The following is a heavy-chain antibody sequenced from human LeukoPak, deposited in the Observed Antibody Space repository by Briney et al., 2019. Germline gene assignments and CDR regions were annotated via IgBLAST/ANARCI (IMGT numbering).Heavy chain of an antibody. D-gene: IGHD3-3*01. V-gene: IGHV4-39*01. CDR2: IYYSGST. Sequence: SETLSLTCTVSGGSISSSSYYWGWIRQPPGKGLEWIGSIYYSGSTYYNPSLKSRVTISVDTSKNQFSLKLSSVTAADTAVYYCARHRDFGAPRLFDPWGQGTLVTVSS. CDR1: GGSISSSSYY. J-gene: IGHJ5*02. CDR3: ARHRDFGAPRLFDP.